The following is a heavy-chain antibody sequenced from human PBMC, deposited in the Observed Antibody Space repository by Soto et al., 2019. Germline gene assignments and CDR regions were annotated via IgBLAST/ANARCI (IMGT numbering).Heavy chain of an antibody. CDR1: GGSISSYY. D-gene: IGHD6-6*01. J-gene: IGHJ6*02. CDR3: ARGGDSSSSVGMDV. Sequence: SETLSLTCTVSGGSISSYYWSWIRQPPGKGLEWIGYIYYSGSTNYNPSLKSRVTISVDTSKNQISLKLSSVTAADTAVYYCARGGDSSSSVGMDVWGQGTTVTVSS. CDR2: IYYSGST. V-gene: IGHV4-59*01.